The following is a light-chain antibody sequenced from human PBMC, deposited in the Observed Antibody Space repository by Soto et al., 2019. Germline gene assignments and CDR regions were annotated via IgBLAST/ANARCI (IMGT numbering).Light chain of an antibody. V-gene: IGKV3-20*01. Sequence: EIVLTQSPGTLSLSPGERSTLSCRASQSVGSTYLAWYHQKPGQAPRLLIYDASSRATGIPDRFSGGGSGTDFTLTISRLEPEDFAVYYCQQFSSYPLTFGGGTTVDIK. CDR2: DAS. CDR1: QSVGSTY. J-gene: IGKJ4*01. CDR3: QQFSSYPLT.